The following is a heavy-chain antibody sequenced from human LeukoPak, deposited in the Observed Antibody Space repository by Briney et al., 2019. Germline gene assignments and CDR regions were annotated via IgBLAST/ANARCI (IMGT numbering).Heavy chain of an antibody. D-gene: IGHD3-22*01. V-gene: IGHV1-46*01. Sequence: ASVKVSCKASGYTFTSYYMHWVRQAPGQGLEWMGIINPSGGSTSYAQKFQGRVTMTRDTSTSTVYMELSSLRSEDTAVYYCARPTYYYDSSGHYYLGAFDIWGQGTMVTVSS. CDR1: GYTFTSYY. CDR3: ARPTYYYDSSGHYYLGAFDI. CDR2: INPSGGST. J-gene: IGHJ3*02.